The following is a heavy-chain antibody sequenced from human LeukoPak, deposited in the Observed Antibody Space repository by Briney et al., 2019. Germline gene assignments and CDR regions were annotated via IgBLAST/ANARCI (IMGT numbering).Heavy chain of an antibody. CDR1: GYAISSGYF. CDR2: IYHSGST. V-gene: IGHV4-38-2*02. Sequence: KPSETLSLTCSVSGYAISSGYFWGWIRQPPGKGLEWIGTIYHSGSTYYNPSLKSRVTISVDTSKNQFSLKLSSVTAADTAVYYCARDRYYYDSSGYSPWFDPWGQGTLVTVSS. J-gene: IGHJ5*02. CDR3: ARDRYYYDSSGYSPWFDP. D-gene: IGHD3-22*01.